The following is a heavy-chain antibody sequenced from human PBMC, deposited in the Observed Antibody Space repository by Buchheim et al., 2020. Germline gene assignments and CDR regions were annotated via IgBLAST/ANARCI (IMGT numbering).Heavy chain of an antibody. CDR3: TRDSFD. CDR1: GITLSDHL. J-gene: IGHJ4*02. Sequence: EVHLVESGGGLVQPGGSLRLSCVGSGITLSDHLMDWVRQAPGKGLEYIGRSRTKVDNYITEYAASVKGRFTIARDASKNSFYLQMNSLRVEDTAVYFCTRDSFDWGQGSL. CDR2: SRTKVDNYIT. D-gene: IGHD1-7*01. V-gene: IGHV3-72*01.